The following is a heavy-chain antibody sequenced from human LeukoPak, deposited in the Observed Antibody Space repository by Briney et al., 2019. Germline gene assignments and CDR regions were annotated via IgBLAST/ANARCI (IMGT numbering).Heavy chain of an antibody. CDR3: AGGGYISGSDSRFDP. V-gene: IGHV1-2*02. D-gene: IGHD2-21*01. CDR2: INPNSGGT. CDR1: GYTFTSYG. Sequence: ASVKVSCKASGYTFTSYGISWVRRAPGQGLEWMGWINPNSGGTNYAQKSQGRVTMTRDTSLSTAYRELSRLKSDDTAVYHCAGGGYISGSDSRFDPWGQGTVVTVSS. J-gene: IGHJ5*02.